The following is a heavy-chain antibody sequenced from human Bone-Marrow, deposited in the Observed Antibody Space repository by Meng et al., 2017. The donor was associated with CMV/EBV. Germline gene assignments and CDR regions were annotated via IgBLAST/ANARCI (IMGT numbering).Heavy chain of an antibody. J-gene: IGHJ4*02. CDR1: GFTFSSYS. V-gene: IGHV3-21*01. CDR2: ISSSSSYI. Sequence: GESLKISCAASGFTFSSYSMNWVRQAPGKGLEWVSSISSSSSYIYYADSVKGRFTISRDNAKNSLYLQMNSLRAEDTAVYYCARDPRYCTNGVCLGWGQGTLVTVSS. CDR3: ARDPRYCTNGVCLG. D-gene: IGHD2-8*01.